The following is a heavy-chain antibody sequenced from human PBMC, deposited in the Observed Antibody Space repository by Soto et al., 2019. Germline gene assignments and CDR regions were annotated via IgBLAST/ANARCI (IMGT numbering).Heavy chain of an antibody. V-gene: IGHV5-51*01. J-gene: IGHJ6*02. CDR1: GYSFTSYL. CDR2: IYPGDSDT. CDR3: ARRLGSGRAVGGMDV. Sequence: GESLKISFKGSGYSFTSYLICWVRQMPVKGLEWMGIIYPGDSDTRYSPSFQGQVTISADKSISTAYLQWSSLKASDTAMYYCARRLGSGRAVGGMDVWGQGTTVTVSS. D-gene: IGHD1-26*01.